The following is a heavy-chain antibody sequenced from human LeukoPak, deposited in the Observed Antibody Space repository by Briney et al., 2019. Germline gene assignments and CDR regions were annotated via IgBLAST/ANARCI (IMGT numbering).Heavy chain of an antibody. V-gene: IGHV4-34*01. CDR3: ARGGCSSTSCYSDY. Sequence: SETLSLTCAVYGGSFSGYYWSWIRQPPGKGLEWIGEINHSGSTNYNPSLKSRVTISVDTSKNPFSLKLSSVTAADTAVYYCARGGCSSTSCYSDYWGQGTLVTVSS. D-gene: IGHD2-2*01. CDR1: GGSFSGYY. J-gene: IGHJ4*02. CDR2: INHSGST.